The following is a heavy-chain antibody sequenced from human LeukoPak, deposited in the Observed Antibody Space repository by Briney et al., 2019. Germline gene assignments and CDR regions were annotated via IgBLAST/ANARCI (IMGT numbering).Heavy chain of an antibody. CDR1: GGSISSSSYY. Sequence: SETLSLTCTVSGGSISSSSYYWGWIRQPPGKGLEWIGSIYYSGSTYYNPSLKSRVTISVDTSKNQFSLKLSSVTAADTAVYYCAREGASGSGYNWLDPWGQGTLVTVSS. D-gene: IGHD3-10*01. V-gene: IGHV4-39*01. J-gene: IGHJ5*02. CDR2: IYYSGST. CDR3: AREGASGSGYNWLDP.